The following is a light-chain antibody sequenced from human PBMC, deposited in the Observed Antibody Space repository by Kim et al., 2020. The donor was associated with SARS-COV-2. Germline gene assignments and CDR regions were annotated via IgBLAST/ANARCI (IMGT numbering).Light chain of an antibody. CDR3: QQRSNWPLT. CDR2: DAS. V-gene: IGKV3-11*01. J-gene: IGKJ4*01. Sequence: LSPWERATLSCRASQSVSSYLAWYQQKPGQAPRLLIYDASNRATGIPARFSGSGSGTDFTLTISSLEPEDFAVYYCQQRSNWPLTFGGGTKVDIK. CDR1: QSVSSY.